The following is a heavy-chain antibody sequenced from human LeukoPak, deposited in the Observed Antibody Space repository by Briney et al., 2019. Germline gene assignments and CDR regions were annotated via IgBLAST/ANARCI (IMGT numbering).Heavy chain of an antibody. D-gene: IGHD6-19*01. CDR3: AKYGSGWYLDY. J-gene: IGHJ4*02. CDR1: GGSFSGYY. V-gene: IGHV4-34*01. CDR2: INHSGST. Sequence: PSETLSLTCAVYGGSFSGYYWSWIRQPPGKGLEWIGEINHSGSTNYNPSLKSRVTISLDTSRNQLSLKLSSVTAADTASYFCAKYGSGWYLDYWGQGTLVTVSS.